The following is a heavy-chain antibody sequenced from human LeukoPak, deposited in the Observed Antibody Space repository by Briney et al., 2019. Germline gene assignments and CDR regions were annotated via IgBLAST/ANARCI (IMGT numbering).Heavy chain of an antibody. CDR3: AKGASIAAWALPLV. J-gene: IGHJ6*03. D-gene: IGHD6-6*01. CDR1: GFTFSSYA. V-gene: IGHV3-23*01. CDR2: ISGSGGST. Sequence: GGSLRLSCAASGFTFSSYAMSWVRQAPGKGLEWVSAISGSGGSTYYADSVKGRFTISRDNSKNTLYLQMNSLRAEGTAVYCCAKGASIAAWALPLVWGKGTTVTVSS.